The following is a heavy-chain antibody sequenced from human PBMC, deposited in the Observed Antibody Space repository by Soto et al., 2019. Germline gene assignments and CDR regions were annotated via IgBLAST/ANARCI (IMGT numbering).Heavy chain of an antibody. V-gene: IGHV4-30-2*01. CDR3: ARGPPNTY. Sequence: QLQLQEVGSGIVKPSQTLSLTWRVPGCSLRHGGYPLSWIRQPPGEGLEWIGYIYHSGGTYYNPSLKSRVTISVDRSKNQFSLKLSSVTAADTAVYYCARGPPNTYWGQGTLVTVSS. D-gene: IGHD2-8*01. J-gene: IGHJ4*02. CDR2: IYHSGGT. CDR1: GCSLRHGGYP.